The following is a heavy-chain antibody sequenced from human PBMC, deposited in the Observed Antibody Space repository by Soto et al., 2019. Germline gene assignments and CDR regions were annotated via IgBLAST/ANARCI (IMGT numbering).Heavy chain of an antibody. CDR1: GDTLSSGGHY. J-gene: IGHJ4*02. Sequence: SETLSLTCTVSGDTLSSGGHYWSWSRQHPGKGLEWIGHIYDSVNTYYSPSLRRRVTIRAEMGKNQFSLNLRSVTAAVTAVYYCASVDHRGYFAILTDSWGQGPLVTV. D-gene: IGHD3-9*01. V-gene: IGHV4-31*03. CDR2: IYDSVNT. CDR3: ASVDHRGYFAILTDS.